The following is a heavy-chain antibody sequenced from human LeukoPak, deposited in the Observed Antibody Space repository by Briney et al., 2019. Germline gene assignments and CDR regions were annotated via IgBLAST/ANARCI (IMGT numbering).Heavy chain of an antibody. J-gene: IGHJ4*02. Sequence: GGSLRLSCAASGFTFSSYSMNWVRQAPGKGLEWVSAISGSGGSTYYADSVKGRFTISRDNSKNTLYLQMNSLRAEDTAVYYCAKMAAAGTYFDYWGQGTLVTVSS. V-gene: IGHV3-23*01. CDR1: GFTFSSYS. D-gene: IGHD6-13*01. CDR3: AKMAAAGTYFDY. CDR2: ISGSGGST.